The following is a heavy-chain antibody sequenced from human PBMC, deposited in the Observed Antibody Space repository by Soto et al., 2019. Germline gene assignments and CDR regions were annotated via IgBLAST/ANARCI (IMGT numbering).Heavy chain of an antibody. V-gene: IGHV1-69*12. CDR1: GGTFSSYA. J-gene: IGHJ6*02. Sequence: QVQLVQSGAEVKKPGSSVKVSCKASGGTFSSYAISWVRQAPGQGLEWMGGIIPIFGTANYAQKFQGRVTITADESTSTAYMELSSLRSEDTAVYYCARDGEQQGFYYYYGMDVWGQGTTVTVSS. CDR2: IIPIFGTA. D-gene: IGHD6-13*01. CDR3: ARDGEQQGFYYYYGMDV.